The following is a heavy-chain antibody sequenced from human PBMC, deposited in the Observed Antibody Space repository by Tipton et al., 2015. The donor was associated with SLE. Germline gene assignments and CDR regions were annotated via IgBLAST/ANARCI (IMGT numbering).Heavy chain of an antibody. CDR1: GGSISSSNW. CDR3: ARDLGVGATFSDY. V-gene: IGHV4-4*02. CDR2: IYHSGSI. D-gene: IGHD1-26*01. J-gene: IGHJ4*02. Sequence: TLSLTCAVSGGSISSSNWWSWVRQPPGKGLEWIGYIYHSGSIYYNPSLKSRVTISVDTSKNQFSLKLSSVTAADTAVYYCARDLGVGATFSDYWGQGTLVTVSS.